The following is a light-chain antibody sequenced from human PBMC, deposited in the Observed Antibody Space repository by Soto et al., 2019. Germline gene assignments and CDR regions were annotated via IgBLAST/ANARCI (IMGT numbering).Light chain of an antibody. CDR2: KTS. V-gene: IGKV1-5*03. J-gene: IGKJ1*01. CDR3: QHYTYYSWT. CDR1: QSLTKR. Sequence: DIHMTQSPSTLSAFVGERVTITCRASQSLTKRLAWYQQKPGKAPNLLIYKTSSLESGVPSRFSGSGSGSEFTLTISSLQPNDFPPYYCQHYTYYSWTFGHGTKVEVK.